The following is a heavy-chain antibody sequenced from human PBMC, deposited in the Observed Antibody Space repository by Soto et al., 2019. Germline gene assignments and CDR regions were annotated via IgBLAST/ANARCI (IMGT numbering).Heavy chain of an antibody. V-gene: IGHV6-1*01. D-gene: IGHD6-6*01. CDR3: ARAVIAARTNTYYYYGMDV. CDR2: TYYRSKWYN. CDR1: GDSVSSNSAA. Sequence: SQTLSLTCAISGDSVSSNSAAWNWIGQSPSRGLEWLGRTYYRSKWYNDYAVSVKSRITINPDTSKNQFSLQLNSVTPEDTAVYYCARAVIAARTNTYYYYGMDVWGQGTTVTVSS. J-gene: IGHJ6*02.